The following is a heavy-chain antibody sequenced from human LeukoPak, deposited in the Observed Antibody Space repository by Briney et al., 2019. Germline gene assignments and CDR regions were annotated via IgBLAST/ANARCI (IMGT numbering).Heavy chain of an antibody. V-gene: IGHV3-15*01. CDR1: GLTFTYAW. D-gene: IGHD1-26*01. CDR2: IKSETDGGTT. Sequence: GGSLRLSCAASGLTFTYAWMSWVRQAPGKGLEWVGRIKSETDGGTTAYGSPVKGRFTIPRDDSKKTLFLQINTLKTEDTAIYYCTISGSHIDYWGQGTLVTVSS. CDR3: TISGSHIDY. J-gene: IGHJ4*02.